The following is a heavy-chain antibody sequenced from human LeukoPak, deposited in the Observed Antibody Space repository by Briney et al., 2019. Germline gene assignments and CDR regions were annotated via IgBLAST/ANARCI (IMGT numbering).Heavy chain of an antibody. D-gene: IGHD3-22*01. J-gene: IGHJ4*02. CDR3: ARVRALSYYDSSGDLYYFDY. CDR1: GGSIRSYY. Sequence: PSETLSLTCTVSGGSIRSYYWSWIRQPPGKGLEWIGYMYCSGSTNYNPSLKSRVTISVDTSKNQFSLKLSSVTAADTAVYYCARVRALSYYDSSGDLYYFDYWGQGTLVTVSS. V-gene: IGHV4-59*01. CDR2: MYCSGST.